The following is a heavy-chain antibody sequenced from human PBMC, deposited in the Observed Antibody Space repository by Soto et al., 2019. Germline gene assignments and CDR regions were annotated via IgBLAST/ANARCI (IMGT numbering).Heavy chain of an antibody. J-gene: IGHJ4*02. CDR3: ARDRSSGYSTGWHTSLDY. CDR2: IYYDGSEK. D-gene: IGHD6-19*01. V-gene: IGHV3-33*01. CDR1: GFTFSSYG. Sequence: QVQLVESGGGVVQPGRPLRLSCGTSGFTFSSYGMHWVRQAPGKGLEWVALIYYDGSEKYYADSVKGRFTISRDYSTNTLYLQMGTLRVEDTGVYYCARDRSSGYSTGWHTSLDYWCRGTRVTVSS.